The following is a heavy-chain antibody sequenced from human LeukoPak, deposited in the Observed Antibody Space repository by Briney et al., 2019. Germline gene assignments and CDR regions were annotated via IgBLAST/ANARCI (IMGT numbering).Heavy chain of an antibody. CDR3: ARGVKMATILDLGDWYYYYGMDV. D-gene: IGHD5-24*01. CDR1: GFTFDDYA. CDR2: ISWNSGSI. V-gene: IGHV3-9*01. J-gene: IGHJ6*02. Sequence: GGSLRLSCAASGFTFDDYAMHWVRQAPGKGLEWVSGISWNSGSIGYAGSVKGRFTISRDNAKNSLYLQMNSLRSEDTAVYYCARGVKMATILDLGDWYYYYGMDVWGQGTTVTVSS.